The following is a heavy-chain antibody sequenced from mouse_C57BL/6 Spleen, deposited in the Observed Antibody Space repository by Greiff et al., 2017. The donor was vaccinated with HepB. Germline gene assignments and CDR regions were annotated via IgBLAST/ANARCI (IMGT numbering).Heavy chain of an antibody. CDR3: AMEGPWFAY. CDR1: GYTFTSYW. D-gene: IGHD3-3*01. J-gene: IGHJ3*01. Sequence: QVQLKQPGAELVKPGASVQVSCTASGYTFTSYWMHWVKQRPGQGLEWIGRIHPSDSDTNYNQKFKGKATLTVDKSSSTAYMQLSSLTSEDSAVYYCAMEGPWFAYWGQGTLVTVSA. CDR2: IHPSDSDT. V-gene: IGHV1-74*01.